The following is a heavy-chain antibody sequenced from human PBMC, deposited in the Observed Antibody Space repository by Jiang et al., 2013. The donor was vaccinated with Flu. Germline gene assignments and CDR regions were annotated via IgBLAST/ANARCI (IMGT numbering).Heavy chain of an antibody. CDR1: GYTFTSRT. J-gene: IGHJ4*02. CDR3: ARDGTGATFYFDY. CDR2: INTYSEKP. Sequence: QSGSELKKPGASVKISCEASGYTFTSRTIHWVRQAPGQGLEWMGYINTYSEKPTYAPGLTGRFVFSVDASVRTTYLQITGLKTGDTAVYYCARDGTGATFYFDYWGQGSLVTVSS. V-gene: IGHV7-4-1*02. D-gene: IGHD3-10*01.